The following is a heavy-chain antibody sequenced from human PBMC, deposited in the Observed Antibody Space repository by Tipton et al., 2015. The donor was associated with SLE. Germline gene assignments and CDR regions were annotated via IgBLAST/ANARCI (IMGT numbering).Heavy chain of an antibody. J-gene: IGHJ4*02. Sequence: SGFTFSSYGMHWVRQAPGKGLEWVAFIRYDGSNKYYADSVKGRFTISRDNSKNTLYLQMNSLRAEDTALYYCARVYDFWSGYGPFDYWGQGTLVTVSS. V-gene: IGHV3-30*02. D-gene: IGHD3-3*01. CDR2: IRYDGSNK. CDR3: ARVYDFWSGYGPFDY. CDR1: GFTFSSYG.